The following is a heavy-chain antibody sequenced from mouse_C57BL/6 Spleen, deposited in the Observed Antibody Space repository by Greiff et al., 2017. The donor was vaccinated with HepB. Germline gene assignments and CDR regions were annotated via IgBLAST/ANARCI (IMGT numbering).Heavy chain of an antibody. Sequence: VKLQQPGAELVMPGASVKLSCKASGYTFTSYWMHWVKQRPGQGLEWIGEIDPSDSYTNYNQKFKGKSTLTVDKSSSTAYMQLSSLTSEDSAVYYCARVYGIEGFAYWGQGTLVTVSA. CDR2: IDPSDSYT. CDR3: ARVYGIEGFAY. D-gene: IGHD1-1*01. J-gene: IGHJ3*01. CDR1: GYTFTSYW. V-gene: IGHV1-69*01.